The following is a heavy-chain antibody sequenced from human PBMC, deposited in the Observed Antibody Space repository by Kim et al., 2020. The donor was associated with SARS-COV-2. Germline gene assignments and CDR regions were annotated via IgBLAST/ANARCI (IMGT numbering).Heavy chain of an antibody. CDR3: ARGARAFDI. Sequence: GMNEYCAESVRGRFTISRDNSKNTLFRLMNNLKVEDTALYYCARGARAFDIWGQGTMVTVSS. V-gene: IGHV3-30*01. J-gene: IGHJ3*02. CDR2: GMNE.